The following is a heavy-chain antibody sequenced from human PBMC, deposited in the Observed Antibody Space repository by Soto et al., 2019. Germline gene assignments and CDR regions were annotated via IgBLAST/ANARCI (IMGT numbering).Heavy chain of an antibody. J-gene: IGHJ2*01. Sequence: QVQLVQSGAEVKKPGSSVKVSCKASGGTFSTNAISWVRQAPGQGLEWMGGITPLFGTANYAQKFQGRVTIPAVGSTTTAYMELSSLRSEDTAVYYCAQTLGLAVAGPGRFDLWGRGTLITVSS. CDR2: ITPLFGTA. CDR3: AQTLGLAVAGPGRFDL. D-gene: IGHD6-19*01. V-gene: IGHV1-69*12. CDR1: GGTFSTNA.